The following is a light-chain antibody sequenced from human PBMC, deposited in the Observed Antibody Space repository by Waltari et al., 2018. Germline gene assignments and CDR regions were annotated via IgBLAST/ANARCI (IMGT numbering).Light chain of an antibody. CDR1: QGISNF. V-gene: IGKV1-9*01. CDR3: QQLNSYAWT. J-gene: IGKJ1*01. Sequence: DIQLTQSPSFLSASIGNRVNITCRAGQGISNFLAWYQQKSGKAPKLLIYASSTVQSGVPSRFSGSGSGTEFTLTISSLQPEDFATYYCQQLNSYAWTFGQGTKVEIK. CDR2: ASS.